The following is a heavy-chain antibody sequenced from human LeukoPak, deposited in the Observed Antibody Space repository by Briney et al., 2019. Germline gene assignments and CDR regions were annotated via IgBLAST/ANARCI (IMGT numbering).Heavy chain of an antibody. CDR1: GASMTCHY. CDR3: ARDQISINALDI. V-gene: IGHV4-59*11. D-gene: IGHD2-2*01. CDR2: IAYTGGT. J-gene: IGHJ3*02. Sequence: PSETLSLTCTVSGASMTCHYWSWVRQPPGKGLEWIGYIAYTGGTNYNPSLKSRVTMSVDTSKKQFSLKVTSVTAADTAIYYCARDQISINALDIWGQGTMVTVSS.